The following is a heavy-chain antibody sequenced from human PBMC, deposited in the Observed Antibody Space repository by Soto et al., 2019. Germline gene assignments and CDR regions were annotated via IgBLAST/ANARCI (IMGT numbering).Heavy chain of an antibody. V-gene: IGHV1-69*06. J-gene: IGHJ3*02. Sequence: QVKLEQSGAEVKKPGSSVKISCKASGGTLSDHGVSWLRQAPGQGLEWVGGTIAVFNTAKYAPRFQGRVTIAADKSTNIAYMELGSLRSADTAFYYYARGVYGSGNYYTGPSAFDICGQGTLVIVS. CDR3: ARGVYGSGNYYTGPSAFDI. D-gene: IGHD3-10*01. CDR2: TIAVFNTA. CDR1: GGTLSDHG.